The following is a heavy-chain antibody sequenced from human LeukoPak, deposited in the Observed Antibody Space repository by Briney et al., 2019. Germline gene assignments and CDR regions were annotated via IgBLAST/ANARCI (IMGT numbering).Heavy chain of an antibody. CDR3: ARDLGSFRWRAGNY. J-gene: IGHJ4*02. V-gene: IGHV1-46*01. CDR1: GYTFTSYY. CDR2: INPSVGST. Sequence: GASVKVSCKASGYTFTSYYMHWVRQAPGQGLEWRGIINPSVGSTSYAQKFQGRVTMTSDTSTSTVYMALSTLRSEDTAVYYCARDLGSFRWRAGNYWGQGTLVTVSS. D-gene: IGHD2/OR15-2a*01.